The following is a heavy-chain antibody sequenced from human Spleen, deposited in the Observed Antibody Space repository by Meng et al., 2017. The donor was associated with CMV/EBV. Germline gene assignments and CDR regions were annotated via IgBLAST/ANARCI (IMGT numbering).Heavy chain of an antibody. D-gene: IGHD4-17*01. J-gene: IGHJ4*02. CDR1: GGSISGSSYF. CDR2: IYYSGST. Sequence: SETLSLTCSVSGGSISGSSYFWGWIRQPPGKGLEWIGYIYYSGSTNYNPSLKSRVTISVDTSKNQFSLKLSSVTAADTAVYYCARDGGLWGDYGSEGLDYWGQGTTVTVSS. CDR3: ARDGGLWGDYGSEGLDY. V-gene: IGHV4-61*01.